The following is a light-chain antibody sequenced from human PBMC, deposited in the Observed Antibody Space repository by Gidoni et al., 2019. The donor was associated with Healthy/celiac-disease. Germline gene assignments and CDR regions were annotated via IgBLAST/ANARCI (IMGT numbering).Light chain of an antibody. V-gene: IGLV2-14*01. Sequence: QSALTHPASVSGSPGQSITISCTGTSSDVGGYNYVSWYQPHPGKAPKLMIYDVSNRPSGVSNRFSGSKSGNTASLTISGLQAEDEADYYCSSYTSSSTLGFGGGTKLTVL. CDR3: SSYTSSSTLG. J-gene: IGLJ3*02. CDR2: DVS. CDR1: SSDVGGYNY.